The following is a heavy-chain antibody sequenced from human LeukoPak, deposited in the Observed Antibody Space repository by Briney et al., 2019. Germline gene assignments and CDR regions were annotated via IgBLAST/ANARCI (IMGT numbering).Heavy chain of an antibody. CDR3: ASWTYCSSTSCSYYYYYYMDV. D-gene: IGHD2-2*01. Sequence: GGSLRLSCAASGFTFSSYAMSWVRQAPGKGLEWVSAISGSGGSTYYADSVKGRFTISRDNSKNTLYLQMNSLRAEDTAVYYCASWTYCSSTSCSYYYYYYMDVWGKGTTVTVSS. V-gene: IGHV3-23*01. CDR2: ISGSGGST. J-gene: IGHJ6*03. CDR1: GFTFSSYA.